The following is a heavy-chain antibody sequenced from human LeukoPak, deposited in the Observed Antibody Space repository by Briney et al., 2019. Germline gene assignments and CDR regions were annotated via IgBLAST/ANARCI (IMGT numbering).Heavy chain of an antibody. J-gene: IGHJ6*02. V-gene: IGHV4-38-2*02. CDR2: VYHSGST. D-gene: IGHD3-22*01. Sequence: SETLSLTCTVSGYSITSGYYWGWIRQPPGKGLEWIGSVYHSGSTYYSPSLKSRVTISIGTSKSQFSLKLTSVTAADTAVYYCARRLVDYYDSSGYYGMDVWGQGTTVTVSS. CDR3: ARRLVDYYDSSGYYGMDV. CDR1: GYSITSGYY.